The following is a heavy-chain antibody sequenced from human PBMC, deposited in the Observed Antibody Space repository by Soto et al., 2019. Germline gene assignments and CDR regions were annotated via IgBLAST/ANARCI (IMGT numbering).Heavy chain of an antibody. V-gene: IGHV3-23*01. J-gene: IGHJ5*02. CDR1: GFTFSSSA. CDR3: AKGTVDTIVTSGCCSWRDP. CDR2: IRGTNGNT. Sequence: EVQLLESGGGLVQPGGSLRLSGAASGFTFSSSAMSWVRQAPGKGLEWVSAIRGTNGNTHYAESVKGRLTSSRDTSKNTLYPQMNSVRAEDTAVYYCAKGTVDTIVTSGCCSWRDPWCQGTLVSVPS. D-gene: IGHD6-19*01.